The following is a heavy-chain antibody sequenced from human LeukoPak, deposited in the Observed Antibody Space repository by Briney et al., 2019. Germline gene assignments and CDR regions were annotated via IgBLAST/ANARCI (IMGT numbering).Heavy chain of an antibody. V-gene: IGHV3-30*18. CDR2: ISYDGSNK. Sequence: GGSLRLSCAASGFTFSSYGMHWVRQAPGKGLEWVAVISYDGSNKYYADSVKGRFTSSRDNSKNTLYLQMNSLRAEDTAVYYCAKDVAVAGTYGYWGQGTLVTVSS. J-gene: IGHJ4*02. CDR1: GFTFSSYG. CDR3: AKDVAVAGTYGY. D-gene: IGHD6-19*01.